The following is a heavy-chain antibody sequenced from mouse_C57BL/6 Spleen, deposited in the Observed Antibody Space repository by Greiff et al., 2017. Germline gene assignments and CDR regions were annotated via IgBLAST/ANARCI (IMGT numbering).Heavy chain of an antibody. CDR3: VGAYGYYSYWYFDV. CDR1: GFSFNTYA. Sequence: EVMLVESGGGLVQPKGSLKLSCAASGFSFNTYAMNWVRQAPGKGLEWVARIRSKSNNYATYYADSVKDRFTISRDDSESMLYLQMNNLKTEDTAMYYCVGAYGYYSYWYFDVWGTGTTVTVSS. CDR2: IRSKSNNYAT. D-gene: IGHD2-3*01. J-gene: IGHJ1*03. V-gene: IGHV10-1*01.